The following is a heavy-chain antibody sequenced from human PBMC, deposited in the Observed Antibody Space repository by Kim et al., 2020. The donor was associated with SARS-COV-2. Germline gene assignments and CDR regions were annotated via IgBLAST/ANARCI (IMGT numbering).Heavy chain of an antibody. Sequence: SVKVSCKASGGTFSSYAISWVRQAPGQGLEWMGGIIPIFGTANYAQKFQGRVTITAYESTSTAYMELSSLRSEDTAVYYCASSPYSSGWSHHDYWGQGTLVTVSS. J-gene: IGHJ4*02. CDR3: ASSPYSSGWSHHDY. D-gene: IGHD6-19*01. V-gene: IGHV1-69*13. CDR1: GGTFSSYA. CDR2: IIPIFGTA.